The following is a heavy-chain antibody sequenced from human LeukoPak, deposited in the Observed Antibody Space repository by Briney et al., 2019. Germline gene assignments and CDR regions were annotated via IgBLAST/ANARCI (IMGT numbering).Heavy chain of an antibody. D-gene: IGHD3-22*01. CDR3: AKDATDSVGYEYYFDY. V-gene: IGHV3-30*18. Sequence: GGSLRLSCAASGFTFSSYGMHWVRQAPGKGLEWVAVISYDGSNKYYADSVKGRFTISRDNSKNTLYLQMNSLRAEDTAVYYCAKDATDSVGYEYYFDYWGQGTLVTVSS. J-gene: IGHJ4*02. CDR1: GFTFSSYG. CDR2: ISYDGSNK.